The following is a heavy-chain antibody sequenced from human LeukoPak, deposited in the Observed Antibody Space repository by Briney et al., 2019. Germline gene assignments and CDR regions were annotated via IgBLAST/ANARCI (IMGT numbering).Heavy chain of an antibody. CDR3: AGSCSSTSCYTGWFDP. CDR1: GFTFSSYI. J-gene: IGHJ5*02. V-gene: IGHV3-7*01. CDR2: IKQDGSEK. D-gene: IGHD2-2*02. Sequence: GGSLRLSCAASGFTFSSYIMTWVGQAPGKGLEWVANIKQDGSEKYYVDSVKGRFTISRDNAKNSLYLQMNSLRAEDTAVYCCAGSCSSTSCYTGWFDPWGQGTLVTVSS.